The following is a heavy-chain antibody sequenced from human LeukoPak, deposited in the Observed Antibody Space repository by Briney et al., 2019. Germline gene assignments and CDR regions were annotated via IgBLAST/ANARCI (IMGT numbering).Heavy chain of an antibody. V-gene: IGHV3-23*01. CDR1: GFTFSSYA. CDR3: AKEDSITFGGVIVFSDFDY. D-gene: IGHD3-16*02. Sequence: GGSLRLSCAASGFTFSSYAMTWVRQAPGKGLEWVSAISGSGGSTYYADSVKGRFTISRDNSKNTLYLQMNSPRAEDTAVYYCAKEDSITFGGVIVFSDFDYWGQGTLVTVSS. J-gene: IGHJ4*02. CDR2: ISGSGGST.